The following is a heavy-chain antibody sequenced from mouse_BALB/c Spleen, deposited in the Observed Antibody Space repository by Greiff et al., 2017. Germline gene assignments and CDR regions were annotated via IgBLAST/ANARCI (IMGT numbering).Heavy chain of an antibody. D-gene: IGHD1-1*01. Sequence: QVQLQQSGAELVRPGASVKLSCKASGYTFTDYEMHWVKQTPVHGLEWIGAILPGSGGTAYNQKFKGKATLTADKSSSTAYMKLSSLTSEDSAVYYSTNYYGDAMDYWGQGTSVTVSS. CDR1: GYTFTDYE. V-gene: IGHV1-15*01. CDR3: TNYYGDAMDY. J-gene: IGHJ4*01. CDR2: ILPGSGGT.